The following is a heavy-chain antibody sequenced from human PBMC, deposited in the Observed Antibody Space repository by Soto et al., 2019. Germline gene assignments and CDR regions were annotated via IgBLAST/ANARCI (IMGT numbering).Heavy chain of an antibody. CDR2: IYYSGST. CDR3: ASEVATGNWFDP. Sequence: PSETLSLTCTVSGGSISSGGYYWSWIRQHPGKGLEWIGYIYYSGSTYYNPSLKSRVTISVDTSKNQFSLKLSSVTAADTAVYYCASEVATGNWFDPWGQGTLVTVSS. V-gene: IGHV4-31*03. CDR1: GGSISSGGYY. D-gene: IGHD5-12*01. J-gene: IGHJ5*02.